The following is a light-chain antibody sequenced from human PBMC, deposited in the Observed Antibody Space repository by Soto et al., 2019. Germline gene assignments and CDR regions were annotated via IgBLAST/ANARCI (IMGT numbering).Light chain of an antibody. J-gene: IGKJ1*01. V-gene: IGKV1-39*01. CDR1: QAVGSY. Sequence: DIQMTQSPSSLSASVGDRLTITCRASQAVGSYLNWFQQKAGKPPKLLIYASSKLERGVPSRFRGTGSGTDFTITVSSLQPEDFATYYCQQAYRAPWTFGQGTKVEV. CDR2: ASS. CDR3: QQAYRAPWT.